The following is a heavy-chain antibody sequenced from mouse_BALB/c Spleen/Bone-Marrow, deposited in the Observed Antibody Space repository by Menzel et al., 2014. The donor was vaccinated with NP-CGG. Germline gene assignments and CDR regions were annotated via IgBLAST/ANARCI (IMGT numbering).Heavy chain of an antibody. J-gene: IGHJ2*01. V-gene: IGHV2-5-1*01. Sequence: QVQLQQSGPSLVQPSQSLSITCTVSGFSLTSYGVHWVRQSPGKGLEWLGVIWRGGSTDYNAAFMPRLSITKDNSKSQVFFKMNSQQADDTAIYYCAKRGNYGYFDYWGQGTTLTVSS. CDR2: IWRGGST. CDR1: GFSLTSYG. D-gene: IGHD2-1*01. CDR3: AKRGNYGYFDY.